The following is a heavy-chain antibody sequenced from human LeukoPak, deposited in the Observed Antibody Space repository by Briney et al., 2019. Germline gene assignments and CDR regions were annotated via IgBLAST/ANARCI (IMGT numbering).Heavy chain of an antibody. CDR3: ARDYYGSGSYYH. CDR2: IYSGGST. CDR1: GFTVSSNY. D-gene: IGHD3-10*01. Sequence: GGSLRLSCAASGFTVSSNYMSWVRQAPGKGLEWVSVIYSGGSTYYADSVKGRFTIPRHNSKNTLYLQMNSLRAEDTAVYYCARDYYGSGSYYHWGQGTLVTVSS. V-gene: IGHV3-53*04. J-gene: IGHJ5*02.